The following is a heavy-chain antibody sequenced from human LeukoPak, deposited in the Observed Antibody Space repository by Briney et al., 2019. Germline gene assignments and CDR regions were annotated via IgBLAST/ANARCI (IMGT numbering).Heavy chain of an antibody. CDR2: ISSSGSTI. CDR3: AKVTVADDAFDI. CDR1: GFTFSDYY. Sequence: GGSLRLSCAASGFTFSDYYMSWIRQAPGKGLEWVSYISSSGSTIYYADSVKGRFTISRDNSKNTLYLRMNSLRAEDTAVYYCAKVTVADDAFDIWGQGTMVTVSS. V-gene: IGHV3-11*01. D-gene: IGHD6-19*01. J-gene: IGHJ3*02.